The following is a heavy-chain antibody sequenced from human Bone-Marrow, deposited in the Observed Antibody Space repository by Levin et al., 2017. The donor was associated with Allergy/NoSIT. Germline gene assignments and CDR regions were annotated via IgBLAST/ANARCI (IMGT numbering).Heavy chain of an antibody. CDR1: GFTFSSYA. D-gene: IGHD3-16*02. CDR2: ISDNSRTI. J-gene: IGHJ4*02. Sequence: GESLKISCVVSGFTFSSYAMSWIRQTPDKGLEWISIISDNSRTIYYADSVRGRFTISRDNSKNTLYLQMNSLSAQDTALYYCVSYRDGPYIHIAYWGQGTLVTVSS. V-gene: IGHV3-23*01. CDR3: VSYRDGPYIHIAY.